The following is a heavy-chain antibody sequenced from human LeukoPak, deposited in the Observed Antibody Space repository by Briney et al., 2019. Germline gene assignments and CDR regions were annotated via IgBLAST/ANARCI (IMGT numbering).Heavy chain of an antibody. CDR3: ARDLTYDYVWGSYRTRPRNWFDP. J-gene: IGHJ5*02. V-gene: IGHV1-2*02. Sequence: ASVKVSCKASGYTFTGYYMHWVRQAPGQGLEWMGWINPYSGGTNYAQKFQGRVTMTRDTSISTAYMELSRLRSDDTAVYYCARDLTYDYVWGSYRTRPRNWFDPWGQGTLVTVSS. CDR1: GYTFTGYY. CDR2: INPYSGGT. D-gene: IGHD3-16*02.